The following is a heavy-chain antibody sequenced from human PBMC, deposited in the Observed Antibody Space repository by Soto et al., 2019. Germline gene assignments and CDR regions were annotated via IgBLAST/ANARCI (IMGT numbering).Heavy chain of an antibody. J-gene: IGHJ4*02. CDR3: ARNIPKAGLFDY. CDR1: GGSITSNL. CDR2: IHHSGSF. V-gene: IGHV4-4*02. D-gene: IGHD6-13*01. Sequence: SETLSLTCAVSGGSITSNLWSWVRQPPGKGLEWIGEIHHSGSFNYNPSLRSRVTISIDKSKNQLSLKLTSVTAADTAVYYCARNIPKAGLFDYSGQGTLVTGSS.